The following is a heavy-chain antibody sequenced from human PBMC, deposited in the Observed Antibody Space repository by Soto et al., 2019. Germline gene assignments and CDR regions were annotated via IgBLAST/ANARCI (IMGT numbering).Heavy chain of an antibody. V-gene: IGHV5-10-1*03. D-gene: IGHD6-13*01. Sequence: EVLLVQSGAEVKKPGEPLRISCKASGYSFTRYWISWVRQMPGKGLEWLGRIDPSDSYTNYSPSFQGHVTISADKSLSTAYLQWSSLEASDTAIYYCARLQTAAPGAALDYWGQGALVTVSA. CDR2: IDPSDSYT. J-gene: IGHJ4*02. CDR3: ARLQTAAPGAALDY. CDR1: GYSFTRYW.